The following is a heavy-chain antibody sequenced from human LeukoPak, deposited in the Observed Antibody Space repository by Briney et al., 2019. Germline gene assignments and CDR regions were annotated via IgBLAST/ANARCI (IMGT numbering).Heavy chain of an antibody. Sequence: GGSLRLSCAASGFIFSDYYMSWIRQAPGKGLEWVSYISSSGSTMYYADSVKGRFTISRDNSKNTLYLQMNSLRAEDTAVYYCAELGITMIGGVWGKGTTVTISS. J-gene: IGHJ6*04. V-gene: IGHV3-11*04. CDR2: ISSSGSTM. CDR1: GFIFSDYY. D-gene: IGHD3-10*02. CDR3: AELGITMIGGV.